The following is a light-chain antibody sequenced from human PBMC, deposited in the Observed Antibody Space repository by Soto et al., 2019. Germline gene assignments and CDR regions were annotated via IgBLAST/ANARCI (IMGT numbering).Light chain of an antibody. CDR3: QQYVTSPGA. CDR2: GAS. CDR1: QSVSSSF. J-gene: IGKJ1*01. V-gene: IGKV3-20*01. Sequence: EIVLTQSPGTLSLSPGERATLSCRASQSVSSSFLAWYPQKPGQAPRLLIYGASNRATGIPDRFSGSGSGTDFTLTISRLEPEDFAVYYCQQYVTSPGAFGQGTKVAIE.